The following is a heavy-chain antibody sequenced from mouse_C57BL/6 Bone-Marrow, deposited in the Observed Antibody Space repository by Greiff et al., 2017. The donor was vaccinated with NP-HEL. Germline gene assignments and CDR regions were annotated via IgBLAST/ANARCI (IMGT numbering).Heavy chain of an antibody. V-gene: IGHV1-53*01. CDR3: ASGIYYYGSSYEAMDY. J-gene: IGHJ4*01. Sequence: QVQLQQPGTELVKPGASVKLSCKASGYTFTSYWMHWVKQRPGQGLEWIGNINPSNGGTNYNEKFKSKATLTVDKSSSTAYMQLSSLTSEDSAVYYCASGIYYYGSSYEAMDYWGQGTSVTVSS. CDR1: GYTFTSYW. CDR2: INPSNGGT. D-gene: IGHD1-1*01.